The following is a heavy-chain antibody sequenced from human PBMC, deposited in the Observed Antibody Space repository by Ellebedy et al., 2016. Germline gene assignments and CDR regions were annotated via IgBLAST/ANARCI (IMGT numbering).Heavy chain of an antibody. CDR2: INHSGST. D-gene: IGHD2-2*02. V-gene: IGHV4-34*01. CDR1: GGSFSGYY. CDR3: ARRDFGVPAAIGLNWFDP. Sequence: SETLSLXXAVYGGSFSGYYWSWIRQPPGKGLEWIGEINHSGSTNYNPSLKSRVTTSVDTSKNQFSLKLSSVTAADTAVYYCARRDFGVPAAIGLNWFDPWGQGTLVTVSS. J-gene: IGHJ5*02.